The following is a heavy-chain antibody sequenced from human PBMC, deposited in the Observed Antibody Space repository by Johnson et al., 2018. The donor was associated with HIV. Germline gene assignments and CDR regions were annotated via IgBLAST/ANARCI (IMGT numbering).Heavy chain of an antibody. CDR2: VNWNGVST. D-gene: IGHD7-27*01. CDR1: GFTFSSYG. J-gene: IGHJ3*02. CDR3: ARDPSTQDSRLIGDFGAFDI. V-gene: IGHV3-20*04. Sequence: VQLMESGGGVVQPGRSLRLSCAASGFTFSSYGMHWVRQAPGKGLEWISGVNWNGVSTNYVDSVKGRFSISRDNVKNSLYLQMDSLRDEDTAFYYCARDPSTQDSRLIGDFGAFDIWGQGTMVIVSS.